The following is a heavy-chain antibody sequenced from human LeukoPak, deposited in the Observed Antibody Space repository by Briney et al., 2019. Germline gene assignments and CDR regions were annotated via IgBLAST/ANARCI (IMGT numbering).Heavy chain of an antibody. J-gene: IGHJ4*02. CDR1: GFTFSSYA. CDR2: ISGSGGST. V-gene: IGHV3-23*01. Sequence: GGSLKLSCAVSGFTFSSYAMSWVRQAPGKGLEWVSAISGSGGSTYYADSVKGRFTISRDNSKNTLYLQMNSLRAEDTAVYYCAKKYASGWYNYFDHWGQRTLVTVSS. D-gene: IGHD6-19*01. CDR3: AKKYASGWYNYFDH.